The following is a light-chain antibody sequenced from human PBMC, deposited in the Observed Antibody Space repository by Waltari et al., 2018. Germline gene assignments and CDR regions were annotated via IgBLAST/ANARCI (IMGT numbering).Light chain of an antibody. J-gene: IGKJ2*01. CDR3: QQYDAYPYT. CDR2: KAS. V-gene: IGKV1-5*03. CDR1: QSISEW. Sequence: DIQMTQFPATLSASVGDRVTITCRASQSISEWLAWFQQKPGKAPKLLIYKASTLHTGVPSRFSGSGSGSEFTLTINSLQADDFATYFCQQYDAYPYTFGQGTKLEI.